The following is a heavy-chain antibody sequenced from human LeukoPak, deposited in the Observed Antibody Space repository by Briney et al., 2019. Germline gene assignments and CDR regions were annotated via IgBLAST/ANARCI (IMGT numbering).Heavy chain of an antibody. J-gene: IGHJ4*02. CDR1: GGSFSGYY. Sequence: SETLSLTCAVYGGSFSGYYWSWIRQPPGKGLEWIGEINHSGSTNYSPSLKSRVTISVDTSKNQFSLKLSSVTAADTAVYYCARGRAARRPFDYWGQGTLVTVSS. CDR2: INHSGST. D-gene: IGHD6-6*01. V-gene: IGHV4-34*01. CDR3: ARGRAARRPFDY.